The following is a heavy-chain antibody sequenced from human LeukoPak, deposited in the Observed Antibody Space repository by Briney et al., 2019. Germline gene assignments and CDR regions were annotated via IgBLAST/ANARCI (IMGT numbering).Heavy chain of an antibody. V-gene: IGHV1-46*01. D-gene: IGHD2-15*01. CDR1: GYTFTSNY. CDR3: AREVVRKLNAFDI. J-gene: IGHJ3*02. Sequence: ASVKVSCKASGYTFTSNYIHWVRQAPGQGLEWMGIINPSGGSTSYAQKFQGRVTMTRDTSTSTVYMELSSLRSEDTAVYYCAREVVRKLNAFDIWGQGTMVTVSS. CDR2: INPSGGST.